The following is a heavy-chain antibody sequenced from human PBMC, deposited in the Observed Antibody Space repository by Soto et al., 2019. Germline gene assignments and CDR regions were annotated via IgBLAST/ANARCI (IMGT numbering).Heavy chain of an antibody. CDR1: GYTFSSYG. CDR2: ISTYKSDT. D-gene: IGHD2-2*01. V-gene: IGHV1-18*01. J-gene: IGHJ3*02. Sequence: QVQLVQSGAEVKKPGASVKVSCTASGYTFSSYGISWVRQAPGQGLEWMGWISTYKSDTNYGQKFQGRVTMTTDTSTTTAYMELRSLGSDDTAVYYCARDWDCVSTGCHAVFEIWGQGTVVTVSS. CDR3: ARDWDCVSTGCHAVFEI.